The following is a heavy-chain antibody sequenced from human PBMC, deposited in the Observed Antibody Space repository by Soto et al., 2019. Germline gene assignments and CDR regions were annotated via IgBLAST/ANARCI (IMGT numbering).Heavy chain of an antibody. CDR2: ISYDGSNK. CDR3: AKGSGDGDYQEYFDY. Sequence: GGSLRLSCAASGFTFSSYGMHWVRQAPGKGLEWVAVISYDGSNKYYADSVKGRFTISRDNSKNTLYLQMNSLRAEDTAVYYCAKGSGDGDYQEYFDYWGQGTLVTVSS. J-gene: IGHJ4*02. CDR1: GFTFSSYG. D-gene: IGHD4-17*01. V-gene: IGHV3-30*18.